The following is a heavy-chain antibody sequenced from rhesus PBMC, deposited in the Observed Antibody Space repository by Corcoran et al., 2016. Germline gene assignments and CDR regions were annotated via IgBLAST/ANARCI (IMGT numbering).Heavy chain of an antibody. CDR3: ARGGLSMNTVTPHFDY. CDR2: ISYDGSNK. CDR1: GFTFISYG. Sequence: EVQLVESGGGLVQPGGSLRLSCAASGFTFISYGMQWVRQAPGKWLEWVAVISYDGSNKYYAASVKDRFTISRENSKNMLYLQMNNLKLDDTAVYYCARGGLSMNTVTPHFDYWGQGVLVTVSS. J-gene: IGHJ4*01. V-gene: IGHV3-54*02. D-gene: IGHD4-23*01.